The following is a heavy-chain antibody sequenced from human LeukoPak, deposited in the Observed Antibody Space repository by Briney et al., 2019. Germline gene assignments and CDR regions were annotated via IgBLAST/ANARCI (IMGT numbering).Heavy chain of an antibody. CDR2: IYYSGST. V-gene: IGHV4-59*08. Sequence: SETLSLTCTVSGGSISSYYWSWIRQPPGKGLEWIGYIYYSGSTNYNPSLKSRVTISVDTSKNQFSLKLSSVTAADTAVYYCATHGWAVAGPGMGWFDPWGQGTLVTVPS. CDR1: GGSISSYY. D-gene: IGHD6-19*01. J-gene: IGHJ5*02. CDR3: ATHGWAVAGPGMGWFDP.